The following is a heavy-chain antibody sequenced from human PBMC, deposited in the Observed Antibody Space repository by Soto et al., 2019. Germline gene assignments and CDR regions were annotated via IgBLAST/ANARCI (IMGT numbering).Heavy chain of an antibody. D-gene: IGHD3-22*01. J-gene: IGHJ6*02. CDR1: GVTFGEYA. Sequence: SLRLSCIASGVTFGEYAMTWVRQAPGKGLEWVGFIRSKTYGGTKEYAASVKGRFTISRDDSKTIAYLQMNSLKTEDTAVYYCTRLDYYDSSGSYSGMDVWVRGTTVTVSS. CDR2: IRSKTYGGTK. V-gene: IGHV3-49*04. CDR3: TRLDYYDSSGSYSGMDV.